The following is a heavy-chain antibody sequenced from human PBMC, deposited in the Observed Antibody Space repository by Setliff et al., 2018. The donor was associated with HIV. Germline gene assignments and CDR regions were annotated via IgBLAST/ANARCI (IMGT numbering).Heavy chain of an antibody. V-gene: IGHV3-23*01. D-gene: IGHD3-10*01. CDR1: GFIFSSYA. J-gene: IGHJ4*02. CDR2: ISGSGGRT. Sequence: LRLSCAASGFIFSSYAMSWVRQAPGKGLEWVSSISGSGGRTYYADSVKGRFVISREKSKSTLYLQMNSLRAEDTAVYYCAKKTAAYTSGSWLHYWGQGTLVTVPS. CDR3: AKKTAAYTSGSWLHY.